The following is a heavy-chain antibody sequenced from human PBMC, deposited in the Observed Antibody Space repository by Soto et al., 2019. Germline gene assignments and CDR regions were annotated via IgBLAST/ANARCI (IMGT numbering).Heavy chain of an antibody. CDR1: GYTFTSYD. J-gene: IGHJ4*02. Sequence: ASVKVSCKASGYTFTSYDINWVRQATGQGLEWMGWISAYNGNTNYAQKLQGRVTMTTDTSTSTAYMELRSLRSDDTAVYYCARDRIFGVRFDYWGQGTLVTVSS. D-gene: IGHD3-3*02. CDR2: ISAYNGNT. CDR3: ARDRIFGVRFDY. V-gene: IGHV1-18*01.